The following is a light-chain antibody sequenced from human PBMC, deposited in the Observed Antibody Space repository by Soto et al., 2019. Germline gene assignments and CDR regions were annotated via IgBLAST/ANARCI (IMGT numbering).Light chain of an antibody. V-gene: IGLV1-51*01. CDR3: ATWDSSLFAVV. CDR2: DNY. Sequence: QAVVTQPPSVSAAPGQKVTISCSGSSSNIGNNYVYWYHQVPGTAPKLLIYDNYKRPSGIPDRFSGSKSGTSATLGITGPQTGDEADYYCATWDSSLFAVVFGGGTKLTVL. CDR1: SSNIGNNY. J-gene: IGLJ2*01.